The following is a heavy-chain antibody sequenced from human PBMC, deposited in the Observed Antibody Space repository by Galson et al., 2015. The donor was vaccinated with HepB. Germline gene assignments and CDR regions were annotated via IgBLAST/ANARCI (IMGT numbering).Heavy chain of an antibody. Sequence: SVKVSCKASGGTFSNYGLSWVRQAPGQGLEWMGGIIPIFPTVNYAQKFQGRLTITADESRGTAFMQLSSLRSDDTAVYYCARDKLPAAILHDAFDPWGQGTMVTVSS. V-gene: IGHV1-69*13. CDR1: GGTFSNYG. CDR3: ARDKLPAAILHDAFDP. CDR2: IIPIFPTV. D-gene: IGHD2-2*02. J-gene: IGHJ3*01.